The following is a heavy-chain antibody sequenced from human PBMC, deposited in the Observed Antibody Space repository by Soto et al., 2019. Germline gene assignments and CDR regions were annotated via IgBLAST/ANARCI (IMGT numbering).Heavy chain of an antibody. CDR3: ARHRIEVVWRGFDY. Sequence: PSETLSLTCTVFTDSNNFSNSYWGWIRQPPGEGLQWIGSSPYNGGTFFNPSPKGRVDISIDASKRQSSLQVTSATAADSAVYYCARHRIEVVWRGFDYWGQGRPGTVSS. V-gene: IGHV4-39*01. CDR2: SPYNGGT. D-gene: IGHD1-1*01. J-gene: IGHJ4*02. CDR1: TDSNNFSNSY.